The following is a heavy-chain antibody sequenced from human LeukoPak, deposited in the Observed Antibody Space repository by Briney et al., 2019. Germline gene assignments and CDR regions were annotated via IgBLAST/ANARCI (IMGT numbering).Heavy chain of an antibody. Sequence: ASVKVSCKASGYTFTSYYMHWVRQAPGQGLEWMGIINPSGGSTSYAQKFQGRVTMTRDTSTSTAYMELRSLRSDDTAVYYCARRYSGYDSRSFDYWGQGTLVTVSS. V-gene: IGHV1-46*01. CDR3: ARRYSGYDSRSFDY. D-gene: IGHD5-12*01. CDR1: GYTFTSYY. CDR2: INPSGGST. J-gene: IGHJ4*02.